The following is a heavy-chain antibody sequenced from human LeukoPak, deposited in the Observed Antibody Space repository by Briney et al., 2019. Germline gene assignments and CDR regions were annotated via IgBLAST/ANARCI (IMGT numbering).Heavy chain of an antibody. CDR2: IKHDGSDK. CDR3: ARGWRIVEATMGQDFDH. V-gene: IGHV3-7*01. CDR1: GFTFSIYW. J-gene: IGHJ4*02. D-gene: IGHD1-26*01. Sequence: GGSLRLSCAASGFTFSIYWMSWVRQTPGKGLEWVANIKHDGSDKYYVDSVKGRFTISRDDAKDSLYLQMTNLRAEDTAVYYCARGWRIVEATMGQDFDHWGQGTLVTVSS.